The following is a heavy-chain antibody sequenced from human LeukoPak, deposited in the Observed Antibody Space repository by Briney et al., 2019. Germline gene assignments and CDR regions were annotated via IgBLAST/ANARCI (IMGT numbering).Heavy chain of an antibody. D-gene: IGHD3-9*01. J-gene: IGHJ4*02. CDR3: ARGGADILTGYVDY. CDR1: GGSISSSDYY. Sequence: SETLSLTCTVSGGSISSSDYYWGWIRQPLGKGLEWIASIYYSGTTHYNPSHQSRVTMSVDTSKNQFSLKLSSVTAADTAVYYCARGGADILTGYVDYWGQGTLVTVSS. V-gene: IGHV4-39*07. CDR2: IYYSGTT.